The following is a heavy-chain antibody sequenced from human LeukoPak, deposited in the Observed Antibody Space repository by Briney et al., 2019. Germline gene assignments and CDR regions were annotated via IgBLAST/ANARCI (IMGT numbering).Heavy chain of an antibody. CDR1: GFTFNTYT. V-gene: IGHV3-21*01. CDR3: ARTYYDILTGYNPYFDY. J-gene: IGHJ4*02. Sequence: GGSLRLSCAASGFTFNTYTMNWVRQAPGKGLEWVSSITSSSTAIYSADSVKGRFTISRDNAKNFLYLQMNSLRAEDTAVYYCARTYYDILTGYNPYFDYWGQGILVTVSS. CDR2: ITSSSTAI. D-gene: IGHD3-9*01.